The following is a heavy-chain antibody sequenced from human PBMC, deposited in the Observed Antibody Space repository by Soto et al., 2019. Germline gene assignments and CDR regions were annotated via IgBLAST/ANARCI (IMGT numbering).Heavy chain of an antibody. Sequence: QVQLQQWGAGLLKPSETLSLTCAVYGGSFSGYYWSWIRQPPGKGLEWIGEINHSGSTNYNPSLKILVNIGVNTSKTQFYLTLSYLTPSDTDVYYCARGLMLWYGELSRRGDHYYYMDVWGKGTTVTVSS. V-gene: IGHV4-34*01. D-gene: IGHD3-10*01. CDR2: INHSGST. CDR1: GGSFSGYY. J-gene: IGHJ6*03. CDR3: ARGLMLWYGELSRRGDHYYYMDV.